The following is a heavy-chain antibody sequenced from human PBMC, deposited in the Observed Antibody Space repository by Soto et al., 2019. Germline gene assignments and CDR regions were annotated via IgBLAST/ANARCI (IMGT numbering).Heavy chain of an antibody. CDR2: ISAYNGNT. D-gene: IGHD6-19*01. CDR1: GYTFTSYG. J-gene: IGHJ1*01. Sequence: ASVKVSCKASGYTFTSYGISWVRQAPGQGLEWMGWISAYNGNTNYAQKLQGRVTMTTDTSTSTAYMELRSLRSDDTAVYYCARVGLTAVADLSPASLQHWGQGTLVTVSS. CDR3: ARVGLTAVADLSPASLQH. V-gene: IGHV1-18*01.